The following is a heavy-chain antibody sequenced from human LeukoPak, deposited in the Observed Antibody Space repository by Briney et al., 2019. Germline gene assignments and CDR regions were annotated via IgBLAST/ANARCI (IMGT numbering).Heavy chain of an antibody. V-gene: IGHV3-30*18. D-gene: IGHD3-22*01. CDR2: ISYDGSNK. Sequence: GGSLRLSCAASGFTFSSYGMHWVRQAPGKGLEWVAVISYDGSNKYYADSVKGRFTISRDNSKNTLYLQMNSLRAEDTAVYYCAKAPGDYYDSSGYYYFDYWGQGTLVTVSS. CDR1: GFTFSSYG. CDR3: AKAPGDYYDSSGYYYFDY. J-gene: IGHJ4*02.